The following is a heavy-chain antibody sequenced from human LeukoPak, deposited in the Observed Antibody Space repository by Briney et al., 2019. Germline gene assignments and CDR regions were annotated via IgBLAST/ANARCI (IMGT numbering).Heavy chain of an antibody. V-gene: IGHV5-51*01. CDR3: TRPDSTGYYTD. Sequence: GESLKISCKASGYSFTNYWIAWVRQMPGKGPEWMAIINPGDSDTRYSPSFQGQVTISADKSINTAYLQWSSLKASDTAIYYCTRPDSTGYYTDWSQGTLVTVSP. CDR2: INPGDSDT. J-gene: IGHJ4*02. D-gene: IGHD3-22*01. CDR1: GYSFTNYW.